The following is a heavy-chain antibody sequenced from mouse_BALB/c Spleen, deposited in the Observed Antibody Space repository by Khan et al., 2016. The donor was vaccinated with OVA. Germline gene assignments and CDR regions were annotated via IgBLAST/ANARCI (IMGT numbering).Heavy chain of an antibody. CDR1: GFTFSSFG. J-gene: IGHJ2*01. D-gene: IGHD2-1*01. V-gene: IGHV5-6*01. CDR3: ARQYCNSFFKY. CDR2: ISSGGSYT. Sequence: EVQLVESGGDLVKPGGSLKLSCAASGFTFSSFGMSWIRQTPAKRLEWVATISSGGSYTYYPDSVKGRFTISRDNAKNTLYLQMSSLKSEDTAMYYCARQYCNSFFKYWGQGTTLTVSS.